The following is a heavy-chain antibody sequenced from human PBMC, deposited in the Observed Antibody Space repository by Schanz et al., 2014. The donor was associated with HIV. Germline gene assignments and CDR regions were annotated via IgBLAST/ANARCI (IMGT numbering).Heavy chain of an antibody. CDR3: AREANLEWLFVVDV. J-gene: IGHJ6*02. CDR2: IWYDGSNK. CDR1: GFTFSSYG. Sequence: QVQLVESGGGVVQPGRSLRLSCAASGFTFSSYGMHWVRQAPGKGLEWVAVIWYDGSNKYYADSVKGRFTISRDNSKKTVNLQMNSLRVEDTAVYYCAREANLEWLFVVDVWGRGTTVTVS. V-gene: IGHV3-33*08. D-gene: IGHD3-3*01.